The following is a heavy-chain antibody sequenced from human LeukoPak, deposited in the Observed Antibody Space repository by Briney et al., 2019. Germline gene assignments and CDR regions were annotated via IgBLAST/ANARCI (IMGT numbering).Heavy chain of an antibody. CDR2: ISGDGRDI. CDR3: AIHGGGTIRIEAFDV. Sequence: PGGSLRPSCAASGFTFNDYGMSWVRHAPGKGLEWVSAISGDGRDIFYADAVKGRFTISRDNSKNTLYLQMNSLRDEDTALYYCAIHGGGTIRIEAFDVWGQGTMVTISS. J-gene: IGHJ3*01. CDR1: GFTFNDYG. D-gene: IGHD3-3*01. V-gene: IGHV3-23*01.